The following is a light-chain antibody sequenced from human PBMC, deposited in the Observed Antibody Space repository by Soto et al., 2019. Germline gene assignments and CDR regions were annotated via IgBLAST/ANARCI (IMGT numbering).Light chain of an antibody. J-gene: IGLJ7*01. CDR3: QTWGTGYPV. CDR1: SGHSTYT. V-gene: IGLV4-69*01. CDR2: INSDGSH. Sequence: QPVLTQSPSASASLGASVKLTCTLSSGHSTYTIAWHQQQPEKGPRYLMNINSDGSHTKGDGIPDRFSGSSSGAERYLTISSLQSEDEADYYCQTWGTGYPVFGGGTQLTVL.